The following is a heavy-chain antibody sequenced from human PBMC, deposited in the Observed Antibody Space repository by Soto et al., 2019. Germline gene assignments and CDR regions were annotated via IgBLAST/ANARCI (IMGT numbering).Heavy chain of an antibody. Sequence: ASVKVSCKASGYTFTSYGISWVRQAPRQGLEWMGWISAYNGNTNYAQKLQGRVTMTTDTSTSTAYMELRSLRSDDTAVYYCARIYCSSTSCYGGWFDPWGQGTLVTSPQ. CDR2: ISAYNGNT. D-gene: IGHD2-2*01. V-gene: IGHV1-18*01. J-gene: IGHJ5*02. CDR3: ARIYCSSTSCYGGWFDP. CDR1: GYTFTSYG.